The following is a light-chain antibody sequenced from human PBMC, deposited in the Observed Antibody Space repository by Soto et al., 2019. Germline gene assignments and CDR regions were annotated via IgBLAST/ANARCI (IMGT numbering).Light chain of an antibody. CDR1: QSISRW. CDR3: QQYSSYWT. V-gene: IGKV1-5*01. Sequence: PITQSPSTPSGSVGDRVPITFRASQSISRWLAWYQEKPGKAPKVLIYDASNLESGVPSRFSGSGSGTEFTLTISRLQPDDFATYYCQQYSSYWTFGQGTKVDNK. CDR2: DAS. J-gene: IGKJ1*01.